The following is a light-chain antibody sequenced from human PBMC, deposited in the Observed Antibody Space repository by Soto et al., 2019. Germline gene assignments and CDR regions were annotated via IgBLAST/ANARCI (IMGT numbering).Light chain of an antibody. V-gene: IGKV3-20*01. CDR1: QSVSSDF. Sequence: EIVLTQSPGTLSLSPGERATLSCRASQSVSSDFLAWYQQRPGQAPRLLIYVASSRATDIPDRFSGSGSGTDFTLTISRLEPEDFAVYYCQQYGSSPLTFGAGTKVEIK. CDR2: VAS. CDR3: QQYGSSPLT. J-gene: IGKJ4*01.